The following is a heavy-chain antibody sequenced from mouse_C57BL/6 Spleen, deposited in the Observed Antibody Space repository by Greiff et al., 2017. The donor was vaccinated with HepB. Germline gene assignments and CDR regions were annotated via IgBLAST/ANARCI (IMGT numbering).Heavy chain of an antibody. V-gene: IGHV1-55*01. CDR2: IYPGSGST. Sequence: QVHVKQPGAELVKPGASVKMSCKASGYTFTSYWITWVKQRPGQGLEWIGDIYPGSGSTNYNEKFKSKATLTVDTSSSTAYMQLSSLTSEDSAVYYCAEGGTGSAPFDYWGQGTTLTVSS. CDR3: AEGGTGSAPFDY. J-gene: IGHJ2*01. D-gene: IGHD4-1*01. CDR1: GYTFTSYW.